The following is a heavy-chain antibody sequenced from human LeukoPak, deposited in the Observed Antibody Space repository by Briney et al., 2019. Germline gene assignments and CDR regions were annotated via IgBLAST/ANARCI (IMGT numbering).Heavy chain of an antibody. J-gene: IGHJ4*02. CDR1: GFTFSSYA. CDR2: VSNDGGSI. CDR3: VKGVSGTYYFDY. D-gene: IGHD1-26*01. Sequence: GGSLRLSCSASGFTFSSYAMYWVRQAPGKGLEYVSGVSNDGGSINYADSVKGRFTVSRDNSKNTLYLQISSLRTDDTAVYYCVKGVSGTYYFDYWGQGTLVTVSS. V-gene: IGHV3-64D*06.